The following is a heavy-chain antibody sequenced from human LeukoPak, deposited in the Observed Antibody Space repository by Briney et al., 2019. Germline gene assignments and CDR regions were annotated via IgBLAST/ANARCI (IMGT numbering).Heavy chain of an antibody. D-gene: IGHD3-9*01. V-gene: IGHV3-21*01. CDR3: ARGVRYYDILTGNYPTYCYGMDV. CDR2: ISSTSGYI. Sequence: GGSLRLSCAASGFTFRVYAMTWVRQAPGKGLEWVSSISSTSGYIYYADSVKGRFTISRDNAKNSLYLQMNSLRAEDTAVYYCARGVRYYDILTGNYPTYCYGMDVWGQGTTVTVSS. J-gene: IGHJ6*02. CDR1: GFTFRVYA.